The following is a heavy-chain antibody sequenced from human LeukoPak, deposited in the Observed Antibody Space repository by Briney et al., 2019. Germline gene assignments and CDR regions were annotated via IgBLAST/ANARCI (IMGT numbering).Heavy chain of an antibody. V-gene: IGHV4-4*02. CDR3: ATGDIYWDY. CDR1: GGSISSRNW. Sequence: SETLSLTCAVSGGSISSRNWWSWVRQPPGKGLEWIGEIYHSGSTNYNPSLESRVTISVDKSKNQFSLKLSSVTAADTAMYYCATGDIYWDYWGQGTQVTVSS. CDR2: IYHSGST. D-gene: IGHD2-15*01. J-gene: IGHJ4*02.